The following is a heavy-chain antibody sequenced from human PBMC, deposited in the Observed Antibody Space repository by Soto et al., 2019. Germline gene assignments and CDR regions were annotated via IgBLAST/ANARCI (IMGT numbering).Heavy chain of an antibody. D-gene: IGHD5-12*01. CDR3: ARGGWLRHYYYYYGMDV. Sequence: GGSLSLSCAASGFTFRIYAMSWVRQVRGSGLEWVSTISDSADSTSYADSVKGRFTITRDNAKNTLYLQMNSLRAEDTAVYYCARGGWLRHYYYYYGMDVWGQGTTVTVSS. J-gene: IGHJ6*02. V-gene: IGHV3-23*01. CDR1: GFTFRIYA. CDR2: ISDSADST.